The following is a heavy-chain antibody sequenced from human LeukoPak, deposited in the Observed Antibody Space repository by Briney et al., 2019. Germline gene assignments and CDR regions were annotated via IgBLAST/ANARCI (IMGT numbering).Heavy chain of an antibody. Sequence: GGSLRLSCAASGFTFSSYWMSWVRQAPGKGLEWVANIKQDGNEKYYVDSVKGRFPISRDNAKHSLYLQMNSLRAEDTAVYYCARDNIVATMSWGQGTLVTVSS. J-gene: IGHJ4*02. V-gene: IGHV3-7*01. D-gene: IGHD5-12*01. CDR1: GFTFSSYW. CDR2: IKQDGNEK. CDR3: ARDNIVATMS.